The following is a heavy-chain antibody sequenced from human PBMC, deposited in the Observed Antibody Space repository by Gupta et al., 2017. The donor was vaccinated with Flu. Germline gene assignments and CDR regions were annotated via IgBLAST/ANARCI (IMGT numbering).Heavy chain of an antibody. CDR2: IKQDGSEK. J-gene: IGHJ3*02. CDR3: ARDSDTRVPASSFDI. CDR1: GFTFSSDW. V-gene: IGHV3-7*04. Sequence: EVQLVESGGGLVQPGGSLRLSCAASGFTFSSDWMRWVSQAPGKGLEWVANIKQDGSEKYYVDSVKGRFTISRDNAKNSLYLQMNSLRAEDTAVYYCARDSDTRVPASSFDIWGQGTMVTVSS. D-gene: IGHD2-2*01.